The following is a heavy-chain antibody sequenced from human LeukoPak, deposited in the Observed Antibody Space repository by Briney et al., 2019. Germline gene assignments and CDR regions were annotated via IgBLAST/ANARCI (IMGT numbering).Heavy chain of an antibody. CDR1: GYTFTGYY. CDR2: INPNSGGT. J-gene: IGHJ5*02. CDR3: ARDILTGYGFDP. D-gene: IGHD3-9*01. V-gene: IGHV1-2*02. Sequence: ASVKVSCKASGYTFTGYYMHWVHQAPGQGLEWMGWINPNSGGTNYAQKFQGRVTMTRDTSISTAYMELSRLRSDDTAVYYCARDILTGYGFDPWGQGTLVTVSS.